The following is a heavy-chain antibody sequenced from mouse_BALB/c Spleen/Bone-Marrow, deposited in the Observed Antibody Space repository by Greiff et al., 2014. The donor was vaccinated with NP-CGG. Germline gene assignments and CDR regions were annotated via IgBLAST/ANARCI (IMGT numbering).Heavy chain of an antibody. J-gene: IGHJ3*01. CDR2: INPYNGGT. V-gene: IGHV1S30*02. CDR1: GYSFTGYY. D-gene: IGHD2-10*02. Sequence: SGPELVKPGPSVKISCKASGYSFTGYYMHWVKQSRGKSLEWIGEINPYNGGTSYNQKFKGKATLTVDTSSSTAFMELHSLTSEDSLVYYCARQLYGNYAYWGQGTLVTVSA. CDR3: ARQLYGNYAY.